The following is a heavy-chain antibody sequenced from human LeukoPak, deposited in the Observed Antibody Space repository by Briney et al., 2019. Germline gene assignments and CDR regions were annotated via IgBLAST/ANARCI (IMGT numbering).Heavy chain of an antibody. D-gene: IGHD1-26*01. J-gene: IGHJ4*02. CDR1: GFTFSNAW. Sequence: TGGSLRLSCAASGFTFSNAWMSWVRQAPGKGLEWVGRIKSKTDGGTTDYAAPVKGRFTISRDDSKNTLYLQMNSLKTEDTAVYYCTTHLSGSYSVDFDYWGQGTLVTVSS. V-gene: IGHV3-15*01. CDR2: IKSKTDGGTT. CDR3: TTHLSGSYSVDFDY.